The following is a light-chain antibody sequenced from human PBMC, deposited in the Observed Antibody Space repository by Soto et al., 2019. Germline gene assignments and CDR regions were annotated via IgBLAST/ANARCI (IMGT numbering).Light chain of an antibody. CDR1: QSVSSN. Sequence: EIVMTQSPATLSVSPGERATLSCRASQSVSSNLAWYQHKPGQAPRLLIYGASTRATGIPARFSGSGSWTEFTLTISSLQSEDFAVYYCQQYNKWPLTFGGGTKVEIK. J-gene: IGKJ4*01. CDR3: QQYNKWPLT. V-gene: IGKV3-15*01. CDR2: GAS.